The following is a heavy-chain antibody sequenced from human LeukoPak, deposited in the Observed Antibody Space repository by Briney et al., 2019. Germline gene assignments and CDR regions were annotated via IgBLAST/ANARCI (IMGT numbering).Heavy chain of an antibody. J-gene: IGHJ4*02. CDR1: GFTFSSYG. Sequence: GGSLRLSCAASGFTFSSYGMHWVRQAPGKGLEWVAVISYDGSNKYYADSVKGRFTISRDNSKNTLYLQMNSLRAEDRAVYYCAKDSGYCSSTSCYMNYWGQGTLVTVSS. CDR2: ISYDGSNK. V-gene: IGHV3-30*18. D-gene: IGHD2-2*02. CDR3: AKDSGYCSSTSCYMNY.